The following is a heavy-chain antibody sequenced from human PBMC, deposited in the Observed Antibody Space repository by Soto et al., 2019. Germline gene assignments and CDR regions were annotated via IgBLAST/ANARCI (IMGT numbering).Heavy chain of an antibody. J-gene: IGHJ4*02. CDR2: IDSSSKTI. D-gene: IGHD5-12*01. Sequence: EVQLVESGGGLVQPGGSLRVSCAASGFTFSGYSMNWVRQAPGKGLEWLSYIDSSSKTIYYADSVKGRFIISRDNAKNSLYLQMNSLRDEDTAVYHCARGGVATIFGDSWGQGTLVTVS. V-gene: IGHV3-48*02. CDR1: GFTFSGYS. CDR3: ARGGVATIFGDS.